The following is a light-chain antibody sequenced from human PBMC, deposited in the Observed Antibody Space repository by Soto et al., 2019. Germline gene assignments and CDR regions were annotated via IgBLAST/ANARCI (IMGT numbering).Light chain of an antibody. J-gene: IGLJ1*01. Sequence: QSVLTQPASVSGSPGQPISVSCTGTSSDVGGFNYVSWYQLHPGKAPKLIIYDVSHRPAGISNRFSGSKSGNTASLTISGLQAEDEADYYCNSHTSNITYVFGTGTKVTVL. CDR3: NSHTSNITYV. CDR2: DVS. CDR1: SSDVGGFNY. V-gene: IGLV2-14*01.